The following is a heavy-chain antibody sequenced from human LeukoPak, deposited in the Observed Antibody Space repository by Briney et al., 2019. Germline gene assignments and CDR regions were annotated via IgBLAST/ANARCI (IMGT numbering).Heavy chain of an antibody. CDR1: GFTFSSYW. Sequence: GGSLRLSCAGSGFTFSSYWMSWVRQAPGRGLEWVANTNRDGSEKYYVDSVKGRFTISRDNAKNSLYLQMNSLRAEDTAVYYCARDSYGSDYWAQGTLVTVSS. D-gene: IGHD5-18*01. V-gene: IGHV3-7*03. J-gene: IGHJ4*02. CDR3: ARDSYGSDY. CDR2: TNRDGSEK.